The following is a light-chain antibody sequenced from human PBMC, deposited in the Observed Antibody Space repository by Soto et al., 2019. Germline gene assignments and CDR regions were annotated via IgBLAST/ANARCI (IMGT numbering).Light chain of an antibody. Sequence: QSVLTQPPSVSAAPGQKVTISCSGSSSNIGVKSVSWYQQLPRTAPKLLIYDNSERPSGIPDRFSASESGTSATLGITGLQTGDEADYYCGTWDDSLSAVVFGGGTKLTVL. CDR3: GTWDDSLSAVV. CDR1: SSNIGVKS. J-gene: IGLJ2*01. V-gene: IGLV1-51*01. CDR2: DNS.